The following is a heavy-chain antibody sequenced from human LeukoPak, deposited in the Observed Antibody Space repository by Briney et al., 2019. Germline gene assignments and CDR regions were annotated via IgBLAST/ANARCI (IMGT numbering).Heavy chain of an antibody. J-gene: IGHJ4*02. Sequence: ASVKVSCKASGYTFTSYAMHWVRQAPGQRLEWMGWINAGNGNTKYSQKFQGRVTITRDTSASTAYMELSSLRSEDTAVYYCARDYGGLGYSYGGYFDYWGQGTLVTVSS. D-gene: IGHD5-18*01. V-gene: IGHV1-3*01. CDR2: INAGNGNT. CDR1: GYTFTSYA. CDR3: ARDYGGLGYSYGGYFDY.